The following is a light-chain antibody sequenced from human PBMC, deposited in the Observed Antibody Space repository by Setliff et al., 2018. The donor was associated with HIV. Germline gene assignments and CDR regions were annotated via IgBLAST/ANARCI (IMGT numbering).Light chain of an antibody. CDR1: SSDVGGYRY. J-gene: IGLJ2*01. CDR3: SSFAGSGSVI. CDR2: GVI. V-gene: IGLV2-14*03. Sequence: SVLTQPDSVSGSPGQSITISCTGTSSDVGGYRYVSWYQQHPAKAPKLIIYGVIKRPSGISNRFSGSKSGNTASLTISGLQADDEADYYCSSFAGSGSVIFGGGTKVTVL.